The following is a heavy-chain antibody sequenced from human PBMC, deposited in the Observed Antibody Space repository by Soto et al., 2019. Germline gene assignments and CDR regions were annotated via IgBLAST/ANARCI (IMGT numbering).Heavy chain of an antibody. CDR3: ARHSRWDAFDI. V-gene: IGHV4-61*05. D-gene: IGHD4-17*01. CDR1: GGSISSSYYY. CDR2: TYNTAT. Sequence: SETLSLTCTVSGGSISSSYYYWGWIRQPPGKGLEWIGHTYNTATNKNPSLKSRVTISFDTSNNQFSLMLSSVTAADTAVYFCARHSRWDAFDIWGQGTMVTVS. J-gene: IGHJ3*02.